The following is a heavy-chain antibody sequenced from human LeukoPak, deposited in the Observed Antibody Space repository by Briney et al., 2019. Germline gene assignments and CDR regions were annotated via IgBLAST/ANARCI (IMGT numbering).Heavy chain of an antibody. D-gene: IGHD3-10*01. J-gene: IGHJ4*02. V-gene: IGHV4-34*01. CDR3: ARDRSGLLDY. CDR1: GGSFSGYY. Sequence: SETLSLTCAVYGGSFSGYYWSWIRQPPGKGLEWIGEINHSGSTNYNPSLKSRVTISVDTSKNQFSLKLSSVTAADTAVYYCARDRSGLLDYWGQGTLVTVSS. CDR2: INHSGST.